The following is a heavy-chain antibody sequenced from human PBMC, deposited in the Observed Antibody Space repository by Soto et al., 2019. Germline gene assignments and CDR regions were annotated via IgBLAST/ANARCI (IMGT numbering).Heavy chain of an antibody. CDR1: GFTFSSYG. V-gene: IGHV3-30*18. D-gene: IGHD1-26*01. CDR3: AEDHGEWELPTNYFDY. J-gene: IGHJ4*02. Sequence: GGSLRLSCAASGFTFSSYGMHWVRQAPGKGLEWVAVISYDGSNKYYADSVKGRFTISRDNSKNTLYLQMNSLRAEDTAVYYCAEDHGEWELPTNYFDYWGQGTLVTVSS. CDR2: ISYDGSNK.